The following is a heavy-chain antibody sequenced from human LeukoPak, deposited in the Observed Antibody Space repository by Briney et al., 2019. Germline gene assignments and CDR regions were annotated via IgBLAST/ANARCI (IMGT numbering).Heavy chain of an antibody. V-gene: IGHV3-23*01. D-gene: IGHD2-2*02. J-gene: IGHJ4*02. CDR3: ARDLYN. CDR2: ISASGSNT. Sequence: GGSLRLSCAASGFTFSNYAMSRVRQAPGKGLEWVSVISASGSNTYYADSVKGRFTISRDNSKNTLYLQMNSLRAEDTAVYYCARDLYNWGQGTLVTVSS. CDR1: GFTFSNYA.